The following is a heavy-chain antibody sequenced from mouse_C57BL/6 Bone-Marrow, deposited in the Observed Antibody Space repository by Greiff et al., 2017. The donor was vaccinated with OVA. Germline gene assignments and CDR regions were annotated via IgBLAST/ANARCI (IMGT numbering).Heavy chain of an antibody. V-gene: IGHV1-59*01. Sequence: VQLQQPGAELVRPGTSVKLSCKASGYTFTSYWMHWVKQRPGQGLEWIGVIDPSDSYTNYNQKFKGKATLTVDTSSSTAYMQLSSLTSEDSAVYYCARGIYPGYFDVWGTGTTVTVSS. CDR1: GYTFTSYW. J-gene: IGHJ1*03. CDR3: ARGIYPGYFDV. CDR2: IDPSDSYT.